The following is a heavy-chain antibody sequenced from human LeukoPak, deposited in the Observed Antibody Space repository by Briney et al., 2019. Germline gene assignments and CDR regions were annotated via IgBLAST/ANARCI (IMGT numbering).Heavy chain of an antibody. Sequence: PSETLSLTCAVSGGSISSSNWWSWVRQPPGKGLEWIGEIYHSGSTNYNPSLKSRVTISVDKSKNQFSLKLSSVTAADTAVYYCARLSKYYYDSSGQGYNWFDPWGQGTLVTVSS. V-gene: IGHV4-4*02. J-gene: IGHJ5*02. CDR1: GGSISSSNW. CDR3: ARLSKYYYDSSGQGYNWFDP. D-gene: IGHD3-22*01. CDR2: IYHSGST.